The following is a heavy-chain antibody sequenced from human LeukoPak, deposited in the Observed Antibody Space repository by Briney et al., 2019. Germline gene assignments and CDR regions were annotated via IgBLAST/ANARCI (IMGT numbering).Heavy chain of an antibody. CDR2: INHSGST. Sequence: SETLSLTCAVYGGSFSGYYWSWIRQPPGKGLEWIGEINHSGSTNYNPSLKSRVTISVDTSKNQFSLKLSSVTAVDTAVYYCARETSTYDSSSWYNYYYYYMDVWGKGTTVTVSS. CDR3: ARETSTYDSSSWYNYYYYYMDV. D-gene: IGHD6-13*01. J-gene: IGHJ6*03. CDR1: GGSFSGYY. V-gene: IGHV4-34*01.